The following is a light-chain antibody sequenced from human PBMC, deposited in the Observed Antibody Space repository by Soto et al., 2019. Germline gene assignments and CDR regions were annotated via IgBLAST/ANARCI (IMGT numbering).Light chain of an antibody. V-gene: IGKV1-5*03. CDR2: KAS. J-gene: IGKJ4*01. Sequence: DIQMTQSPSTLSASVGDRVTITCLASQSISSWLAWYQQKPGKAPKLLIYKASSLESGVPSRFSGSGSGTDFTLTISRLEPEDFAMYYCQQFGTSRLTFGGGTKVDIK. CDR3: QQFGTSRLT. CDR1: QSISSW.